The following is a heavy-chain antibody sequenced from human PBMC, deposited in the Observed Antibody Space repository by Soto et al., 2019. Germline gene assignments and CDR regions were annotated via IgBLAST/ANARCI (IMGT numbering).Heavy chain of an antibody. CDR3: ARGVAAGYDY. CDR1: GYTFTSLD. Sequence: QVQRVQSGAEVKKPGASVKVSCKASGYTFTSLDINWVRQAPGQGLEWMGWMSPNSGNTGYAQNFQGRVTMTRDTSITTAYMELGSLTSEDTAVYFCARGVAAGYDYWGQGTLVTVSS. D-gene: IGHD2-15*01. CDR2: MSPNSGNT. V-gene: IGHV1-8*01. J-gene: IGHJ4*02.